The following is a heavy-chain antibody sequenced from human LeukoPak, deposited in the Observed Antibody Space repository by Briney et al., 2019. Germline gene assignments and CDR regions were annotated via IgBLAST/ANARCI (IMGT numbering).Heavy chain of an antibody. CDR3: VRGKVTMIRGVIGLNAFDI. J-gene: IGHJ3*02. V-gene: IGHV3-74*01. CDR2: INSDGNNT. D-gene: IGHD3-10*01. CDR1: GFTFSGYW. Sequence: GGALRLSCAASGFTFSGYWMHWVRQAPGKGLAWVSRINSDGNNTTYADSVKGRFTISIDNAKNTFFLPMNSLRAEDTAVYYCVRGKVTMIRGVIGLNAFDIWGQGTMVTVSS.